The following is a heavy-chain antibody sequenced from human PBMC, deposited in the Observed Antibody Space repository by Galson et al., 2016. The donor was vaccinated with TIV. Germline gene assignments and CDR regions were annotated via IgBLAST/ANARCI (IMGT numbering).Heavy chain of an antibody. V-gene: IGHV4-61*08. CDR3: ARERVEMATIESFSYYMDV. J-gene: IGHJ6*03. D-gene: IGHD5-24*01. CDR2: VYYTGST. CDR1: GASVSRGGYY. Sequence: SETLSLTCTVSGASVSRGGYYWTWIRQPPGKGLEWIGFVYYTGSTEYNTSLKSRLVISRDTSRNQFSLKLTSVTAADTAGYYCARERVEMATIESFSYYMDVWGQGTTVTVSS.